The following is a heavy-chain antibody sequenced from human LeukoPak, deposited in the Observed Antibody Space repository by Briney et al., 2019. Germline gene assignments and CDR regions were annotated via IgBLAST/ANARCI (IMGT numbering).Heavy chain of an antibody. CDR2: IWYDGSNK. J-gene: IGHJ6*04. CDR1: GFTFSSYG. Sequence: GGSLRLSCAASGFTFSSYGMHWVRQAQGKGLEGVAVIWYDGSNKYYAASVKCRFPISRDNSKNTLYLQMSSLRAEDTAVYYCASSYGDYAFDGMDGWGKGTTVTVSS. D-gene: IGHD4-17*01. CDR3: ASSYGDYAFDGMDG. V-gene: IGHV3-33*01.